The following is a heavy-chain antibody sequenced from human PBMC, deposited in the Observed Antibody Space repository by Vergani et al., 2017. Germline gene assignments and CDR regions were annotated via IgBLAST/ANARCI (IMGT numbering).Heavy chain of an antibody. CDR3: AREGDSSGYYFDY. D-gene: IGHD3-22*01. CDR1: GFTFSSYG. CDR2: ISYDGSNK. J-gene: IGHJ4*02. V-gene: IGHV3-30*03. Sequence: QVQLVESGGGVVQPGRSLRLSCAASGFTFSSYGMHWVRQAPGKGLEWVAVISYDGSNKYYADSVKGRFTISRDNSKNTLYLQMNSLRAEDTAVYYCAREGDSSGYYFDYWGQGTLVTVSS.